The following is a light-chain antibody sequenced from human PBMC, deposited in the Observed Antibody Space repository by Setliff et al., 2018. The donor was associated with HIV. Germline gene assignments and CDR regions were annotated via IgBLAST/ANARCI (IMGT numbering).Light chain of an antibody. V-gene: IGLV2-23*02. J-gene: IGLJ3*02. Sequence: QSVLTQPASVSESPGQSITISCTGTSSDVGSYNLVSWYRQYPGKAPTLMIYEVSRRPSGVSNRFSGSKSGNTASLTISGLQAEDEADYYCCSYAGSSTFAVFGGGTK. CDR3: CSYAGSSTFAV. CDR1: SSDVGSYNL. CDR2: EVS.